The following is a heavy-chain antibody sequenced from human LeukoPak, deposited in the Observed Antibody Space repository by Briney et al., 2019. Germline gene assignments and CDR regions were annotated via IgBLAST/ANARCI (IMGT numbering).Heavy chain of an antibody. D-gene: IGHD4-17*01. V-gene: IGHV3-20*04. CDR1: GVDFDDHG. CDR2: INWNGGTT. J-gene: IGHJ4*02. CDR3: VRDSGDYVGISYFDY. Sequence: GGSLRLPCAASGVDFDDHGMSWVRQAPGKGLEWLSGINWNGGTTDYADSVKGRFTISRDNAKNSLYLQMNSLRVEDTAFYYCVRDSGDYVGISYFDYWGQGTLVTVSS.